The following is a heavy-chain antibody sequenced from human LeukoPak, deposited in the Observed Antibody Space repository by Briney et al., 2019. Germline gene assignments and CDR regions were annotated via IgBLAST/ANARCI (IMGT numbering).Heavy chain of an antibody. V-gene: IGHV3-23*01. CDR2: ISKSGDST. D-gene: IGHD6-19*01. Sequence: GGSLRLSCAASGFTFSSYAISWVRQAPGKGLEWVSAISKSGDSTYYADSVKGRFTISRDNSKNTIYLQMNSLRVEDTAVYYCAKLSGWTGWFFDYWGQGTVVTVSS. CDR3: AKLSGWTGWFFDY. J-gene: IGHJ4*02. CDR1: GFTFSSYA.